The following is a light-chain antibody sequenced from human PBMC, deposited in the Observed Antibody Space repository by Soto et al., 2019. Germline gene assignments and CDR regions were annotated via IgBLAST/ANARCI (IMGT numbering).Light chain of an antibody. CDR1: QTVSSGY. CDR3: QQYGSSPYT. Sequence: EIVLTQSPDTLSLSPGERATLSCRASQTVSSGYLTWYQQKPGQAPRLLIYGGSSRATGIPDRFSGSESGTDFTLTISRLEPEDFAVYYCQQYGSSPYTFGQGTKLEIK. V-gene: IGKV3-20*01. CDR2: GGS. J-gene: IGKJ2*01.